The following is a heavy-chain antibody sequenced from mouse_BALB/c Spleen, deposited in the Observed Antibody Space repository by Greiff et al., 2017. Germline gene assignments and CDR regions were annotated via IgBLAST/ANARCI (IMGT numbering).Heavy chain of an antibody. J-gene: IGHJ4*01. CDR2: ISDGGSYT. D-gene: IGHD2-4*01. Sequence: EVNVVESGGGLVKPGGSLKLSCAASGFTFSDYYMYWVRQTPEKRLEWVATISDGGSYTYYPDSVKGRFTISRDNAKNNLYLQMSSLKSEDTAMYYCARGPTMITTGGYAMDYWGQGTSVTVSS. V-gene: IGHV5-4*02. CDR1: GFTFSDYY. CDR3: ARGPTMITTGGYAMDY.